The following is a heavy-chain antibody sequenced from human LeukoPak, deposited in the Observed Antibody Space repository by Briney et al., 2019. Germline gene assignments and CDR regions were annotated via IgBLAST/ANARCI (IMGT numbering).Heavy chain of an antibody. CDR2: MNPNSGNT. D-gene: IGHD6-19*01. V-gene: IGHV1-8*01. Sequence: ASVKVSCKASGYTFTSYDINWVRQATGQGLEWMGWMNPNSGNTGYAQKFQGRVTMTRNTSISTAYMELSSLRSADTAVYYCARGSSGWYMGNWFDPWGQGTLVTVSS. CDR1: GYTFTSYD. J-gene: IGHJ5*02. CDR3: ARGSSGWYMGNWFDP.